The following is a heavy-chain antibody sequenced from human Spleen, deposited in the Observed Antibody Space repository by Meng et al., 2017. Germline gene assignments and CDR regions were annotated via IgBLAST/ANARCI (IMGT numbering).Heavy chain of an antibody. CDR3: AKDTAVGATTRYYGMDV. V-gene: IGHV3-9*01. CDR1: GFTFDDYA. CDR2: ISWNSGSI. Sequence: LTGAASGFTFDDYAMHWVRQAPGKGLEGVSGISWNSGSIGYADSVKGRFTISRDNAKNSLYLQMNSLRAEDTALYYCAKDTAVGATTRYYGMDVWGQGTTVTVSS. J-gene: IGHJ6*02. D-gene: IGHD1-26*01.